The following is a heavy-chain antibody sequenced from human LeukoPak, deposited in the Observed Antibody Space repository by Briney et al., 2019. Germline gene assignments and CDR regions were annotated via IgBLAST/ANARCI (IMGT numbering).Heavy chain of an antibody. CDR3: AREDVMRWELRAFDI. CDR2: IYTSGST. V-gene: IGHV4-61*02. CDR1: GGSISSGSYY. J-gene: IGHJ3*02. D-gene: IGHD1-26*01. Sequence: PSETLSLTCTVSGGSISSGSYYWSWIRQPAWKGLEWIERIYTSGSTNYNPSLKSRVTISVDTSKNQFSLKLSSVTAADTAVYYCAREDVMRWELRAFDIWGQGTMVTVSS.